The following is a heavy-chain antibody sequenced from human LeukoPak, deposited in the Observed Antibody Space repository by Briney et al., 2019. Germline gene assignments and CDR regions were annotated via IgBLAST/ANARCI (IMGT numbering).Heavy chain of an antibody. V-gene: IGHV3-64*01. J-gene: IGHJ4*02. CDR3: ARGGIYKQLPNFDY. D-gene: IGHD2-2*01. Sequence: GGSLRLSCAASGFTFGSYAMHWVRQAPGKGLEFVSAISSDGDSTYYANSVKGRFTISRDSSKKTLYLQMGGLRAEDMAVYYCARGGIYKQLPNFDYWGQGTLVTVSS. CDR2: ISSDGDST. CDR1: GFTFGSYA.